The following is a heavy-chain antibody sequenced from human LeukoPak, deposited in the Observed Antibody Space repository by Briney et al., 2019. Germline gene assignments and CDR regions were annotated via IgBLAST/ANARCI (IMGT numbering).Heavy chain of an antibody. CDR2: SIAYNGNI. CDR1: GYTFSNYG. CDR3: ARLTSSMDTAMVDI. J-gene: IGHJ3*02. V-gene: IGHV1-18*01. D-gene: IGHD5-18*01. Sequence: ASVKVSCKASGYTFSNYGITWVRQAPGQGLEWMGWSIAYNGNINYAQKVQGRVTMTTDTSTSTAYMELRSLRSDDTAVYYCARLTSSMDTAMVDIWGQGTMVTVSS.